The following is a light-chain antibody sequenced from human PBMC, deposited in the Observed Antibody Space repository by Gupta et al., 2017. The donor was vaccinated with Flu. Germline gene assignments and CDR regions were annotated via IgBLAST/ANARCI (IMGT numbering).Light chain of an antibody. CDR2: HAS. CDR3: QHYNEWPLT. V-gene: IGKV3-15*01. Sequence: DIMMTQSPATVSVSPGETATLSCRASQSISNFLAWYQLGPGQAPRLLIYHASVRATGVPARFSGSGSGTEFTLTISSLQSEEFAVYYCQHYNEWPLTFGGGTKVEIK. J-gene: IGKJ4*01. CDR1: QSISNF.